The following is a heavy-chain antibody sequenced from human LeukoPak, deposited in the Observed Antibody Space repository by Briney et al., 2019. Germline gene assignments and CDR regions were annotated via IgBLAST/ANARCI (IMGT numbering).Heavy chain of an antibody. CDR1: GSTFSSYG. Sequence: GGSLRLSCAASGSTFSSYGMHWVRQAPGKGLEWVAVISYDGSNKYYADSVKGRFTISRDNSKNTLYLQMNSLRAEDTAVYYCAKAFDSISPLDYWGQGTLVTVSS. CDR3: AKAFDSISPLDY. J-gene: IGHJ4*02. D-gene: IGHD4-11*01. CDR2: ISYDGSNK. V-gene: IGHV3-30*18.